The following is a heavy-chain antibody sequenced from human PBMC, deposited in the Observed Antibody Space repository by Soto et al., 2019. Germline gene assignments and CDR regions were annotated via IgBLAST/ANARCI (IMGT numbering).Heavy chain of an antibody. J-gene: IGHJ5*02. D-gene: IGHD5-18*01. V-gene: IGHV1-3*05. CDR2: INAGNGDT. CDR3: ARDRGYTYGYWAWFDP. Sequence: QVHFVQSGAEEKKPGASVKVSCKASGYTFTDSAIHWVRQAPGQRLEWMGWINAGNGDTKYSQKFQGRVTITRDTSANIAYMELSSLTSEDTAVYYCARDRGYTYGYWAWFDPWGQGTLVTVSS. CDR1: GYTFTDSA.